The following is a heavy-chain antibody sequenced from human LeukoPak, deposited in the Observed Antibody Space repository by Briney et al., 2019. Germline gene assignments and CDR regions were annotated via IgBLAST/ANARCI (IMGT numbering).Heavy chain of an antibody. CDR3: ARVSESYHDY. CDR2: ISSSSSYI. Sequence: GGSLRLSCAASGFTFSSYSMNWVRQAPGKGLEWVSSISSSSSYIYYADSVKGRFTSSRDNAKNSLYLQMNSLRADDTAVYYCARVSESYHDYWGQGTLVTVSS. CDR1: GFTFSSYS. J-gene: IGHJ4*02. D-gene: IGHD1-26*01. V-gene: IGHV3-21*01.